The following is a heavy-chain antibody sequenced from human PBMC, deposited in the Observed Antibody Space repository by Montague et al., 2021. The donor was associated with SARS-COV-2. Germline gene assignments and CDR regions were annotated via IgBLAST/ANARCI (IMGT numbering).Heavy chain of an antibody. J-gene: IGHJ2*01. CDR2: VFASGSGT. V-gene: IGHV3-23*03. D-gene: IGHD1-26*01. CDR3: ARNPTVSGMPATISWYFDL. CDR1: GFTFSAYA. Sequence: SLRLSCAASGFTFSAYAMSWVRQAPGKGLEWVSSVFASGSGTYYADSVKGRFTISRDNSKSTLFLQMSSLRAEDTSICYCARNPTVSGMPATISWYFDLWGRGTLVTASS.